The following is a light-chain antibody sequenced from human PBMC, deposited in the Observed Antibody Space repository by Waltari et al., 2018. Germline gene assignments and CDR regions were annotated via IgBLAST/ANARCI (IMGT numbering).Light chain of an antibody. CDR3: QNYERLPVT. J-gene: IGKJ1*01. CDR2: GAS. Sequence: EVVLTQSPGTLSLSPGERATLSCRASQSIGRTLTWYQQKPGQSPRLLMYGASIRAAGIPDRFSGSGSGTDFILTITRLEPEDFAVCYCQNYERLPVTFGQGTKVEIK. V-gene: IGKV3-20*01. CDR1: QSIGRT.